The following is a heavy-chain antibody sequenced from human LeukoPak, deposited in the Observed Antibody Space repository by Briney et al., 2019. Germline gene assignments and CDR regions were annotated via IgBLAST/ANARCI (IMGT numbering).Heavy chain of an antibody. J-gene: IGHJ4*02. CDR2: IYYSGST. Sequence: SQTLSLTCTVSGGSISSGDYYWSWIRQPPGKGLEWIGYIYYSGSTYYNPSLKSRVTISVDTSKNQFSLKLSSVTAADTAVYYCARGPWGLLTLDYWGQGTLVTVSS. V-gene: IGHV4-30-4*01. D-gene: IGHD1-26*01. CDR3: ARGPWGLLTLDY. CDR1: GGSISSGDYY.